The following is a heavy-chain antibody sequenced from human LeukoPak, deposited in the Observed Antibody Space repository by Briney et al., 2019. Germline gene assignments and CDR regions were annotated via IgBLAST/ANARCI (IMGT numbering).Heavy chain of an antibody. J-gene: IGHJ4*02. CDR3: ARDSDSSGHYYMDYFDH. Sequence: GGSLRLSCAASGFTFTSYAMNWVRQAPGKGLEWASSISSSSRDINYADSVKGRFTISRDNAWNSLYLQMNSLRAEDTAVYYCARDSDSSGHYYMDYFDHWGQGALVTVSS. V-gene: IGHV3-21*01. CDR2: ISSSSRDI. CDR1: GFTFTSYA. D-gene: IGHD3-22*01.